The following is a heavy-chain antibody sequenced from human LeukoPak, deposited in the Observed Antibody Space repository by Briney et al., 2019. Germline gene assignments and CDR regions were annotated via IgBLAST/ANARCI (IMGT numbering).Heavy chain of an antibody. Sequence: SETLSLTCAVSGGSISSSNWWSWVRQPPGKGLEWIGEIYHSGSANYNPSLKSRVTISVDKSKNQFSLKLSSVTAADTAVYYCARGVRIAAAGTGPYFDYWGQGTLVTVSS. V-gene: IGHV4-4*02. CDR1: GGSISSSNW. CDR2: IYHSGSA. CDR3: ARGVRIAAAGTGPYFDY. J-gene: IGHJ4*02. D-gene: IGHD6-13*01.